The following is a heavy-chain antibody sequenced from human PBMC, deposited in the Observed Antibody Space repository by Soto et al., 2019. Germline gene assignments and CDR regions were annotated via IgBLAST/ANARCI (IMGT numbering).Heavy chain of an antibody. Sequence: GGSPKISCNGSGFGFSIQRVSWLRQMPGKGLEWVGIFYPGNSNTMYSASFQGQVTISADTSLSTAYLQWDTLKPADTAMYFCASDSHCDGGNCPMGGFDMWGQGTMVTVSS. D-gene: IGHD2-15*01. J-gene: IGHJ3*02. CDR1: GFGFSIQR. CDR3: ASDSHCDGGNCPMGGFDM. CDR2: FYPGNSNT. V-gene: IGHV5-51*01.